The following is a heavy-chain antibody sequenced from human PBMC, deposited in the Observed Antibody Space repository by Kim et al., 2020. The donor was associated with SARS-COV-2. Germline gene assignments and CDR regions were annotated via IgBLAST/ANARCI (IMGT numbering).Heavy chain of an antibody. CDR3: ARNQRYSSGWYVAFYYYYMDV. D-gene: IGHD6-19*01. Sequence: KGLGRIGTHYYIRNTYYTPTLKSRVTISVDTSKNQFSLKLGSVTAADTAVYYCARNQRYSSGWYVAFYYYYMDVWGKGTTVTVSS. V-gene: IGHV4-39*01. CDR2: HYYIRNT. J-gene: IGHJ6*03.